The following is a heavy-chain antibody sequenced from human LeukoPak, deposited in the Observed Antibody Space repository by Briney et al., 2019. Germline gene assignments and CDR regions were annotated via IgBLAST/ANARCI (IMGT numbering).Heavy chain of an antibody. Sequence: GGSLRLSCAASGFTFSSYSMNWVRQAPGKGLEWVSSISSSSSYIYYADSVKGRFTISRDNAKNSLYLQMNSLRAEDTAVYYCARDRTTIFGVVIIEYYYYMDVWGKGTTVTVSS. V-gene: IGHV3-21*01. CDR3: ARDRTTIFGVVIIEYYYYMDV. D-gene: IGHD3-3*01. CDR2: ISSSSSYI. J-gene: IGHJ6*03. CDR1: GFTFSSYS.